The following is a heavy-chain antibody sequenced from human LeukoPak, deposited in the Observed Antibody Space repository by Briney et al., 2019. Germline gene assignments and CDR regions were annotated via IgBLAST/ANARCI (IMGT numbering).Heavy chain of an antibody. V-gene: IGHV3-11*01. CDR2: ISSSGSTI. CDR3: ARAKHLYYYDSSGQGYGMDV. CDR1: GFTYSNYA. D-gene: IGHD3-22*01. Sequence: GGSLRLSCAASGFTYSNYAMSWVRQAPGQGLEWVSYISSSGSTIYYADSVKGRFTISRDNAKNSLYLQMNSLRAEDTAVYYCARAKHLYYYDSSGQGYGMDVWGQGTTVTVSS. J-gene: IGHJ6*02.